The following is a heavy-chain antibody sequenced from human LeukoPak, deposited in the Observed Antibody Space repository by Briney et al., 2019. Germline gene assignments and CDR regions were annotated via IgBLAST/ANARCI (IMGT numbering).Heavy chain of an antibody. CDR3: ARDKSPNYGDYGWFDP. CDR1: GGSISSGDYY. V-gene: IGHV4-30-4*08. D-gene: IGHD4-17*01. J-gene: IGHJ5*02. Sequence: PSETLSLTCTVSGGSISSGDYYWSWIRQPPGKGLEWIGYIYYSGSTYYNPSLKSRVTISVDTSKNQFSLKLSSVTAADTAVYYCARDKSPNYGDYGWFDPWGQGTLVTVSS. CDR2: IYYSGST.